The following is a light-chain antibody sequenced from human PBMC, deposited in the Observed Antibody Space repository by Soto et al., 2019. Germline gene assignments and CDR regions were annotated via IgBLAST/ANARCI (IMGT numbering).Light chain of an antibody. CDR2: GAS. J-gene: IGKJ2*01. Sequence: EIVMTQSPATLSVSPGERATLSCRASQSVSSNLAWYQQKPGQAPRLLIYGASTRATGIPARFSGSGSGTEFTLTLCSLQSEDFAFYYCQQYNNWPPYTFGQGPKLEIK. V-gene: IGKV3-15*01. CDR3: QQYNNWPPYT. CDR1: QSVSSN.